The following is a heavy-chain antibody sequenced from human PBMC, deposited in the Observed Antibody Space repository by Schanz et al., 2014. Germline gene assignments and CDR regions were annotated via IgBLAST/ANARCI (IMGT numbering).Heavy chain of an antibody. D-gene: IGHD3-22*01. J-gene: IGHJ4*02. Sequence: QVQLVQSGPEVKKPGSSVKVSCQAFGDTFSKYNIMWVRQVPGQGLEWMGRIIPILGLANYAQKFQGRVTNTADKSTSTAYMDLSSLRPEDTAVYYCARSNYYDNSDYYNSFDYWGQGTLVTVSS. CDR3: ARSNYYDNSDYYNSFDY. CDR2: IIPILGLA. CDR1: GDTFSKYN. V-gene: IGHV1-69*02.